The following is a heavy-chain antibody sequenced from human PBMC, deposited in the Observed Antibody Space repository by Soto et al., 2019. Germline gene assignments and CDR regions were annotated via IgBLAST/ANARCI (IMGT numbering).Heavy chain of an antibody. CDR1: GGSISSSSYY. CDR2: IFYSGST. CDR3: ERRGEVTVSPFDY. D-gene: IGHD2-21*02. V-gene: IGHV4-39*01. Sequence: SETLSLTCTVSGGSISSSSYYWGWIRQPPGKGLEWIGTIFYSGSTYYNPSLKSRVTLSVDTSKNQFSLKLKSVTAADTAVYYCERRGEVTVSPFDYWGQGTLVTVSS. J-gene: IGHJ4*02.